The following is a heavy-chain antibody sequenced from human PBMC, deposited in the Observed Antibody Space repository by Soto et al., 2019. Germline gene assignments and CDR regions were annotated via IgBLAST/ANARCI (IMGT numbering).Heavy chain of an antibody. CDR1: GFTFSSYE. D-gene: IGHD3-22*01. CDR3: ARGGGYYYDSSGSGY. Sequence: EVQLVESGGGLVQPGGSLRLSCVASGFTFSSYEMNWVRQAPGKGLEWVSYISSSGSTIYYAYSVKGRFTISRDNAKNSLYLQMNSLRAEDTAVYYCARGGGYYYDSSGSGYWGQGTLVTVSS. V-gene: IGHV3-48*03. CDR2: ISSSGSTI. J-gene: IGHJ4*02.